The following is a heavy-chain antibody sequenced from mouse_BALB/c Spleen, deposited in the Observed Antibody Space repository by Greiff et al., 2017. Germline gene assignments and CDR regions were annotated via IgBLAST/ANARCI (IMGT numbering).Heavy chain of an antibody. CDR2: ISSGGSYT. CDR1: GFTFSSYA. V-gene: IGHV5-9-3*01. Sequence: DVMLVESGGGLVKPGGSLKLSCAASGFTFSSYAMSWVRQTPEKRLEWVATISSGGSYTYYPDCVKGRFTISRDNAKNTLYLQMSSLRSEDTAMYYCARQNDGYYALDYWGQGTTLTVFS. J-gene: IGHJ2*01. D-gene: IGHD2-3*01. CDR3: ARQNDGYYALDY.